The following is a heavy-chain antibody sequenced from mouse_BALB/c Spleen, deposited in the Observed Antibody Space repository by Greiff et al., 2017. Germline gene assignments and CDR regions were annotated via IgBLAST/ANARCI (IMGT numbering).Heavy chain of an antibody. J-gene: IGHJ4*01. CDR3: AREGGAMDY. CDR2: IDPENGNT. CDR1: GFNIKDYY. Sequence: VQLQQSGAELVRPGALVKLSCKASGFNIKDYYMRWVKQRPEQGLEWIGWIDPENGNTIYDPKFQGKASITADTSSNTAYLQLSSLTSEDTAVYYCAREGGAMDYWGQGTSVTVSS. V-gene: IGHV14-1*02.